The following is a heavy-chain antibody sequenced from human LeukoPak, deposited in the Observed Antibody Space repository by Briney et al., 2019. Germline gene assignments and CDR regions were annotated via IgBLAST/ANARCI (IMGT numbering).Heavy chain of an antibody. CDR3: AVEIAAAGYY. J-gene: IGHJ4*02. Sequence: PGGSLRLSCAASGFLFSNYWMSWVRQAPGKGLECVAIIKQDESEKYYVDSVKGRFTISRDNSKNTLYLQMNSLRAEDTAVYYCAVEIAAAGYYWGQGTLVTVSS. CDR1: GFLFSNYW. CDR2: IKQDESEK. D-gene: IGHD6-13*01. V-gene: IGHV3-7*01.